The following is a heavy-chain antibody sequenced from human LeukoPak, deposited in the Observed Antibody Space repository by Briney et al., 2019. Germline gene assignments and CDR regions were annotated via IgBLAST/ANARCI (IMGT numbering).Heavy chain of an antibody. Sequence: ASVKVSCKASGGTFSSYTISWVRQAPGQGLEWMGRIIPILGIANYAQKFQGRVTITADKSTSTAYMELSSLRSEDTAVYYCASVDKLRFLEWLSKLHDYWGQGTLVTVSS. CDR3: ASVDKLRFLEWLSKLHDY. CDR1: GGTFSSYT. J-gene: IGHJ4*02. D-gene: IGHD3-3*01. CDR2: IIPILGIA. V-gene: IGHV1-69*02.